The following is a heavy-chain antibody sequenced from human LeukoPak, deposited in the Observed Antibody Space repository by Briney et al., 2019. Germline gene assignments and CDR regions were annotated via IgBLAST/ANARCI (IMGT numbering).Heavy chain of an antibody. CDR1: GGTFSSYA. CDR2: IIPILNIA. V-gene: IGHV1-69*04. D-gene: IGHD6-19*01. CDR3: ARASYTAVAADDY. J-gene: IGHJ4*02. Sequence: GSSVKVSCKASGGTFSSYAISWVRQAPGQGLEWMGRIIPILNIANYAQNFQGRVTMTADESTTTAYLELSSLTSEDTAVYFCARASYTAVAADDYWGQGTLVTVSS.